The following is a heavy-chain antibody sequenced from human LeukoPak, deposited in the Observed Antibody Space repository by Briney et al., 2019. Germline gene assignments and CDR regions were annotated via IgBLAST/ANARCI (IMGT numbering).Heavy chain of an antibody. V-gene: IGHV4-39*07. CDR3: ARDGWFGEFIYGMDV. CDR1: GGSISSSSYY. J-gene: IGHJ6*02. CDR2: IYYSGST. Sequence: SETLCLTCTVSGGSISSSSYYWGWIRQPPGKGVEWIGSIYYSGSTYYNPSLKSRVTIPVDTSKNQLSLKLSSVTAADTAVYYCARDGWFGEFIYGMDVWGQGTTVTVSS. D-gene: IGHD3-10*01.